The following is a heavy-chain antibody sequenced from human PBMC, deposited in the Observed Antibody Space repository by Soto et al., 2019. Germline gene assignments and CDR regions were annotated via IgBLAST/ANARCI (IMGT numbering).Heavy chain of an antibody. J-gene: IGHJ2*01. D-gene: IGHD3-9*01. Sequence: VESGGGVFQSGGSLRLSCAASGFTASNFWMHWVRQAPGEGLDWVARINGDGSSRTYADSMKGRLTISRDNAKNMVFLDMKSLRGEDTAVYYCARDFDWNLDAWGRGTLVTVSS. V-gene: IGHV3-74*03. CDR3: ARDFDWNLDA. CDR1: GFTASNFW. CDR2: INGDGSSR.